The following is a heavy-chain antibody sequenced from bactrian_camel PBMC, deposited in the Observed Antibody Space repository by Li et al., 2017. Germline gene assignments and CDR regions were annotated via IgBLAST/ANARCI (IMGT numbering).Heavy chain of an antibody. CDR1: GFSYSPN. Sequence: QLVESGGASVQTGGTLTLSRVASGFSYSPNMAWFRQAPGKERERVATITGSGIITYADSVKGRFSITRDTAKRILYLQMSNLEPEDTAMYFCAADNSPYAMCTYDYWGQGTQVTVS. CDR3: AADNSPYAMCTYDY. V-gene: IGHV3S53*01. CDR2: ITGSGII. D-gene: IGHD7*01. J-gene: IGHJ4*01.